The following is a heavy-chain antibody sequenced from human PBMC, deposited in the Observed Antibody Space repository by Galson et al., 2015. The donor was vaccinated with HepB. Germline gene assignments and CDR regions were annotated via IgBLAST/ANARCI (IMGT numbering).Heavy chain of an antibody. J-gene: IGHJ3*02. CDR2: VSNNGGST. D-gene: IGHD1-1*01. CDR3: VKGGDWNPGSGAFDI. CDR1: GFTFSSYA. V-gene: IGHV3-64D*08. Sequence: SLRLSCAPSGFTFSSYAMHWVRQAPGKGLEYVSGVSNNGGSTYNADSLKGRFTISRDNSKNTLYLQMSSLRAEDTAVYYCVKGGDWNPGSGAFDIWGQGTMVTVSS.